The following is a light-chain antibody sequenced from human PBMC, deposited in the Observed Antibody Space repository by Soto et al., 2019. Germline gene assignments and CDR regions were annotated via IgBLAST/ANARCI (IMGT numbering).Light chain of an antibody. CDR1: QSVTSNH. CDR2: GAS. CDR3: QQYATSPRT. Sequence: EIVLTQSPGTLSLSPGEGATLSCKASQSVTSNHLVWYQQMPGQAPRLLIGGASRRATGVPDRFTGSGSGTDLYLTIDRLEPEDAAMYYCQQYATSPRTFGGGTKVDIK. V-gene: IGKV3-20*01. J-gene: IGKJ4*01.